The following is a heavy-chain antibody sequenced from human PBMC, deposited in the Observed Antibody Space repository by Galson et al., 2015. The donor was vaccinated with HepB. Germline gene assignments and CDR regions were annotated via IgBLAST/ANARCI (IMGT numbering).Heavy chain of an antibody. J-gene: IGHJ6*02. Sequence: SLRLSCAASGFPFRRYGLSWVRQAPRQGLEWVAGISGSESKAYYADSVNGRFTITRDTSKNTLYLQLSRLRADDTAVYYCAKGLYDTYYYYSTMDVWGQGTTVSVS. CDR3: AKGLYDTYYYYSTMDV. CDR2: ISGSESKA. V-gene: IGHV3-23*01. D-gene: IGHD2/OR15-2a*01. CDR1: GFPFRRYG.